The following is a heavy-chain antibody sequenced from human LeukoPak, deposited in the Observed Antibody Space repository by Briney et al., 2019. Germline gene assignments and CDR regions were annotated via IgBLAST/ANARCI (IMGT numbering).Heavy chain of an antibody. J-gene: IGHJ4*02. V-gene: IGHV3-33*01. Sequence: GGSLRLSCAASGLTFSSYGMHWVRQAPGKGLEWVAVIWYDGSNKYYADSVKGRFTISRDNSKNTLYLQMNSLRAEDTAVYYCAMTDYGSFDYWGQGTLVTVSS. CDR2: IWYDGSNK. CDR3: AMTDYGSFDY. CDR1: GLTFSSYG. D-gene: IGHD4-17*01.